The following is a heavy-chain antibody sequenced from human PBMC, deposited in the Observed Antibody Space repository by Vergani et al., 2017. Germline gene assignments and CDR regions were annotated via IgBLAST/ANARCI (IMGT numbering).Heavy chain of an antibody. CDR3: ARPLRGGLKVTGMDV. J-gene: IGHJ6*02. CDR1: GYSFTSYW. CDR2: IDPSDSYT. V-gene: IGHV5-10-1*01. D-gene: IGHD3-10*01. Sequence: EVQLVQSGAEVKKPGESLRISCKGSGYSFTSYWISWVRQMPGKGLEWMGRIDPSDSYTNYSPSFQGHVTISADKSISTAYLQWSSLKASDTAMYYFARPLRGGLKVTGMDVWGQGTTVTVSS.